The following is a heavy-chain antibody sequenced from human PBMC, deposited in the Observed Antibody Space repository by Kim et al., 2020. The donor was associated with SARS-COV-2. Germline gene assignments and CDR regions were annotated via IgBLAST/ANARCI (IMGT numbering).Heavy chain of an antibody. CDR3: TLGDTGMVSFDY. V-gene: IGHV3-49*04. Sequence: GGSLRLSCTASGFTFGDYAMSWVRQAPGKGLEWVGFIRSKAYGGSTEYAVSVKGRFTISRDDSKSIAYLKMDSLKTEDTSVYYCTLGDTGMVSFDYWGQGTLVTVSS. J-gene: IGHJ4*02. D-gene: IGHD5-18*01. CDR1: GFTFGDYA. CDR2: IRSKAYGGST.